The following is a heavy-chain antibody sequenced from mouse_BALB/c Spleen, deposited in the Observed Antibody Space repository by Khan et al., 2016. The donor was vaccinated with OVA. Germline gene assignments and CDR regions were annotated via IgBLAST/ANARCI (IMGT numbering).Heavy chain of an antibody. D-gene: IGHD1-1*01. J-gene: IGHJ3*01. CDR3: TRAGYGAFAC. CDR2: IYPGNNET. CDR1: GYIFTDYL. Sequence: EVQLQESGTVLARPGTSVRMSCKASGYIFTDYLMHWVKRRPGQGLEWIGSIYPGNNETNYNQKFKDKAKLTSVPSASTAYMDFTSLTNEDSAVFYGTRAGYGAFACWGQGTMVTVSA. V-gene: IGHV1-5*01.